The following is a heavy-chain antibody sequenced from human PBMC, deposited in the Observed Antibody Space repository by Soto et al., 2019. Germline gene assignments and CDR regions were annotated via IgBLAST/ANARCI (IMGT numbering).Heavy chain of an antibody. D-gene: IGHD6-6*01. CDR2: IYYNGNT. J-gene: IGHJ5*02. V-gene: IGHV4-31*01. CDR3: AGGSSKSWFDP. Sequence: QVQLQESGPGLVKASQTLSLTCTVSGGSISSGGYYWSWIRQHPGKGLEWIGYIYYNGNTYYNPSLKSLITISLDTSKNQFSMKLTSVTAADTAVYYCAGGSSKSWFDPWGQGTLVTVSS. CDR1: GGSISSGGYY.